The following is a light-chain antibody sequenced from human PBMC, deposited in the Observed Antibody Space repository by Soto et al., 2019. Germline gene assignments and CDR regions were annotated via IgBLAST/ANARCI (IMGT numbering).Light chain of an antibody. CDR2: SNN. J-gene: IGLJ1*01. CDR1: SSNIGSNT. Sequence: QSVLTQPPSASGTPGQRVTISCSGSSSNIGSNTVNWYQQLPGTAPKLLIYSNNQRPSGVPDRFSGSKSGTSASLAISGLQSEDEPDYYCAAWNDSLNGQVFGTGTKLTV. CDR3: AAWNDSLNGQV. V-gene: IGLV1-44*01.